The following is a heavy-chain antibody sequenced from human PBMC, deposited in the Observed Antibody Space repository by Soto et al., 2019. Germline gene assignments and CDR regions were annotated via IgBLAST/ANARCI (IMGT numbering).Heavy chain of an antibody. CDR1: GYNFNTYG. CDR3: ARDRDYSHTDADIDY. V-gene: IGHV1-18*01. CDR2: ISGYNGYT. Sequence: QVQLVQSGAEVRRPGASVRISCKTSGYNFNTYGIIWVRQAPGQGLEWMGWISGYNGYTKYAQSLEDRVTMSTDMPTGTAYLELRSLRSGDTAVYFCARDRDYSHTDADIDYWGQGTLVTVSS. J-gene: IGHJ4*02. D-gene: IGHD3-16*01.